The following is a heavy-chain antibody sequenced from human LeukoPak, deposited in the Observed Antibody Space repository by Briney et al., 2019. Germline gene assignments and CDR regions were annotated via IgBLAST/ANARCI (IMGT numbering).Heavy chain of an antibody. Sequence: GGSLRLSCAASGFTFSSYSMNWVRQAPGKGLEWVSSISSSNSYIYYADSVKGRFTISRDNAKNSLYLQMNSLRAEDTAVYYCAREGCSSTSCYRWFDPWGQGTLVTVSS. J-gene: IGHJ5*02. D-gene: IGHD2-2*01. CDR1: GFTFSSYS. CDR3: AREGCSSTSCYRWFDP. CDR2: ISSSNSYI. V-gene: IGHV3-21*01.